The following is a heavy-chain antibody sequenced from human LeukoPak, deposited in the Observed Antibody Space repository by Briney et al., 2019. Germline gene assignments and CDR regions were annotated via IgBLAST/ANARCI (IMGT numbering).Heavy chain of an antibody. CDR1: GFTFSSYA. CDR2: ISYDGSNK. CDR3: ARGSWRFDYGDSGFDP. J-gene: IGHJ5*02. V-gene: IGHV3-30*04. Sequence: GGSLRLSCAASGFTFSSYAIHWVRQAPGKGLEWVAVISYDGSNKYYADSVKGRFTISRDNSKNTLYLQMNSLRAEDTAVYYCARGSWRFDYGDSGFDPWGQGTLVTVSS. D-gene: IGHD4-17*01.